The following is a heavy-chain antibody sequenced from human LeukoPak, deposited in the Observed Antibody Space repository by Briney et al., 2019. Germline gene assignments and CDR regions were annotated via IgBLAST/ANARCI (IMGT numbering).Heavy chain of an antibody. D-gene: IGHD3-10*01. J-gene: IGHJ5*02. CDR2: IIPIIGTA. CDR1: GYTFTSYG. CDR3: ARSLSWFGELLHNWFDP. Sequence: SVKVSCKASGYTFTSYGISWVRQAPGQGLEWMGGIIPIIGTANYAQKFQGRVTITTDESTSTAYMELSSLRSEDTAVYYCARSLSWFGELLHNWFDPWGQGTLVTVSS. V-gene: IGHV1-69*05.